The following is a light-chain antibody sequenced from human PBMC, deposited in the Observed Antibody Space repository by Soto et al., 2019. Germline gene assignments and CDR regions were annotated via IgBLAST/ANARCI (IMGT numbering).Light chain of an antibody. J-gene: IGKJ1*01. Sequence: AIQMTQSRSSLSASVGDRVTITCRASRDIGNDLGWYQQKPGKAAKHLIFAASNLQSVVPSRFSGGGSGTYFTLTISSLQADDFATYCCLQHFYFSCTFGQGTKVE. CDR3: LQHFYFSCT. CDR1: RDIGND. V-gene: IGKV1-6*01. CDR2: AAS.